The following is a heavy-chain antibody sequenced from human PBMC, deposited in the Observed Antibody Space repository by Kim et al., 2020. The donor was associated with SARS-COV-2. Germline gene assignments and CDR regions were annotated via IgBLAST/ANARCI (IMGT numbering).Heavy chain of an antibody. Sequence: GGSLRLSCAASGFTFSSYSMNWVRQAPGKGLEWVSSISSSSSYIYYADSVKGRFTISRDNAKNSLYLQMNSLRAEDTAVYYCASFTIFGVVTTYYWGQGTLVTVSS. CDR3: ASFTIFGVVTTYY. V-gene: IGHV3-21*01. CDR2: ISSSSSYI. J-gene: IGHJ4*02. CDR1: GFTFSSYS. D-gene: IGHD3-3*01.